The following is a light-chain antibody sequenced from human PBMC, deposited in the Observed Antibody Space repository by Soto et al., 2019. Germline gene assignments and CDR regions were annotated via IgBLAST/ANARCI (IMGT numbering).Light chain of an antibody. CDR3: SSYTSSSTVV. V-gene: IGLV2-14*01. J-gene: IGLJ2*01. CDR1: SSDVCGYNY. CDR2: DVS. Sequence: QSALTQPASVSGSPGQSITISCTGTSSDVCGYNYVSWYQQHPGKAPKLMIYDVSNRPSGVSNRFSGSKSGNTASLTISGLQAEDEADYYCSSYTSSSTVVFGGGNKLTVL.